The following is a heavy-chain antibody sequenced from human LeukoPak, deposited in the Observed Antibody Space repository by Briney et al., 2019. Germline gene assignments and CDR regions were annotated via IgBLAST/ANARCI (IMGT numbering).Heavy chain of an antibody. V-gene: IGHV3-48*01. Sequence: GGSLRLSCAASGFIFSQYSINWVRQAPGRGLEWVSHIRSTGDTFYADSVKGRFTISRDNARNSLYLQMNSLRAEDTAMYYCARDAGNSGYGCDLWGQGTLVTVSS. J-gene: IGHJ5*02. CDR3: ARDAGNSGYGCDL. CDR2: IRSTGDT. CDR1: GFIFSQYS. D-gene: IGHD5-12*01.